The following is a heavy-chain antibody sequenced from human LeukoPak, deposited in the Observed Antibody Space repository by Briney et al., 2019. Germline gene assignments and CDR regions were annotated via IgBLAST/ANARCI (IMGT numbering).Heavy chain of an antibody. D-gene: IGHD1-7*01. J-gene: IGHJ4*02. CDR2: TKQDGSEK. CDR3: VGWGISGITNH. V-gene: IGHV3-7*01. CDR1: ELTSSTSW. Sequence: GGSLRLSCAASELTSSTSWMSWVRQAPGKGLEWVAQTKQDGSEKYYVDSVKGRFTTSRDKNSLFLQMDSVRAEDTAVYYCVGWGISGITNHWGQGTLVTVSS.